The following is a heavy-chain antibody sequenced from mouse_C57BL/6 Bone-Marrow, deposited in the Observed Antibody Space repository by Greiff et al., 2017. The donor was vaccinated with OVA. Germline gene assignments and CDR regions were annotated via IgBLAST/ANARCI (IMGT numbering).Heavy chain of an antibody. CDR3: ASYDGYYEYFDV. D-gene: IGHD2-3*01. CDR1: GYTFTSYW. V-gene: IGHV1-74*01. CDR2: IHPSDSDT. Sequence: QVQLQQPGAELVKPGASVKVSCKASGYTFTSYWMHWVKQRPGQGLEWIGRIHPSDSDTNYNQKFKGKATLTVDKSSSTAYMQLSSLTSEDSAVYYCASYDGYYEYFDVWGTGTTVTVSS. J-gene: IGHJ1*03.